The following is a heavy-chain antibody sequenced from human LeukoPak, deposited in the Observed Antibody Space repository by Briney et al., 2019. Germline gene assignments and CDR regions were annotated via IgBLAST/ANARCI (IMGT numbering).Heavy chain of an antibody. Sequence: PGGSLRLSCAASGFTFSGYAMHWVRQAPGKGLEWVAVISYDGSNKYYADSVKGRFTISRDNSKNTLYLQMNSLRAEDTAVYYCAREGADYGDYVFDYWGQGTLVTVSS. CDR1: GFTFSGYA. V-gene: IGHV3-30-3*01. CDR3: AREGADYGDYVFDY. CDR2: ISYDGSNK. J-gene: IGHJ4*02. D-gene: IGHD4-17*01.